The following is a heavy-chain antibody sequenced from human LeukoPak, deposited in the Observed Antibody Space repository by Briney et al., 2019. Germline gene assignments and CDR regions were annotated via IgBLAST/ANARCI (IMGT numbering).Heavy chain of an antibody. CDR1: DGSISSSSYY. Sequence: SETLSLTCTVSDGSISSSSYYWGWIRQPPGKGLEWIGSIYYSGSTYYNPSLKSRVTISVDTSKNQFSLKLSSVTAADTAVYYCARHNAVTHVGYWGQGTLVTVSS. J-gene: IGHJ4*02. V-gene: IGHV4-39*01. D-gene: IGHD4-23*01. CDR2: IYYSGST. CDR3: ARHNAVTHVGY.